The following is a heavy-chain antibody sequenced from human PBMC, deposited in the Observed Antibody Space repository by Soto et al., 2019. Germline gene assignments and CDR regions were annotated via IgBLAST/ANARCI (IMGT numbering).Heavy chain of an antibody. Sequence: GGTLRLSCAASGFTVSSYAMHWVRQAPGKGLEYVSAISSNGGSTYYANSVKGRFTISRDNSKNTLYLQMGSLRAEDMAVYYCARVPRRQQLGTDAFDIWGQGTMVTVSS. CDR1: GFTVSSYA. J-gene: IGHJ3*02. CDR3: ARVPRRQQLGTDAFDI. V-gene: IGHV3-64*01. CDR2: ISSNGGST. D-gene: IGHD6-6*01.